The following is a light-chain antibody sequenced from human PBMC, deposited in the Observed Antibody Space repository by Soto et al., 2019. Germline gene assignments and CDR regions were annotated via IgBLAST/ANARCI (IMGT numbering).Light chain of an antibody. V-gene: IGKV3-15*01. Sequence: EIAMTQSPATLSVSPGERATVPCRASQSVRNNLAWYQQKPGQAPRLLIYGASTRATGIPARFSGSGYGTEFTLTISSLQSEDFAVYYCQQYNNWPPTFGQGTKVDIK. J-gene: IGKJ1*01. CDR1: QSVRNN. CDR2: GAS. CDR3: QQYNNWPPT.